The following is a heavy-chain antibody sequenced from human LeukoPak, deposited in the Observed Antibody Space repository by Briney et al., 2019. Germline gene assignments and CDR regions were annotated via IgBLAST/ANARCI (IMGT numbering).Heavy chain of an antibody. V-gene: IGHV4-34*01. CDR1: GGSFSGYY. J-gene: IGHJ4*02. CDR2: INHSGST. Sequence: TSETLSLTCAVYGGSFSGYYWSWIRQPPGKGLEWIGEINHSGSTNYNPSLKSRVTISVDTSKNQFSLKLSSVTAADTTVYYCARGGYYGSGSYYGYWGQGTLVTVSS. D-gene: IGHD3-10*01. CDR3: ARGGYYGSGSYYGY.